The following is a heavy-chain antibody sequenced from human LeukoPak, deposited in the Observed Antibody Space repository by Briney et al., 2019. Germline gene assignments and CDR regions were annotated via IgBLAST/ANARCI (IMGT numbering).Heavy chain of an antibody. CDR1: GYRFTSYW. CDR2: IDPSDSYT. V-gene: IGHV5-10-1*01. D-gene: IGHD2-21*02. CDR3: ARRALPPAYCGGDCFDAFDI. J-gene: IGHJ3*02. Sequence: GESLKISCKGSGYRFTSYWISWVRQMPGKGLEWMGRIDPSDSYTNYTPSFQGHVTLSADKSISTAYLQWSSLKASDTAMYYCARRALPPAYCGGDCFDAFDIWGQGTMVTVSS.